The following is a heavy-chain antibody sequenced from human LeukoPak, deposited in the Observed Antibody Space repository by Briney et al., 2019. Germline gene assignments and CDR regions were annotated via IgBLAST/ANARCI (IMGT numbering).Heavy chain of an antibody. J-gene: IGHJ4*02. CDR2: ISYSGST. V-gene: IGHV4-61*08. CDR3: ARAPYSGSYYFDY. D-gene: IGHD1-26*01. Sequence: SETLSLTCTVSGGSINSGGYYWSWIRQPPGKGLEWVGYISYSGSTYYNPSLKSRVTISVHTSKNQFSLKLSSVTAADAAVYYCARAPYSGSYYFDYWGQGTLVTVSS. CDR1: GGSINSGGYY.